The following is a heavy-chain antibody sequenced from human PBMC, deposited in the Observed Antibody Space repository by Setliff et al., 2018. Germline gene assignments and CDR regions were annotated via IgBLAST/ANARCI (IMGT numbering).Heavy chain of an antibody. D-gene: IGHD3-3*01. J-gene: IGHJ5*02. CDR2: IYYSGST. CDR3: GRDVFDFRTGQGGP. V-gene: IGHV4-30-4*08. Sequence: PSETLSLTCTVSGGSISSGDYYWSWIRQPPGKGLEWIGYIYYSGSTYYNPSLKGRFTISRDNAKNSLSLQMNGLRAEDTSVYYCGRDVFDFRTGQGGPWGQGTRVTVSS. CDR1: GGSISSGDYY.